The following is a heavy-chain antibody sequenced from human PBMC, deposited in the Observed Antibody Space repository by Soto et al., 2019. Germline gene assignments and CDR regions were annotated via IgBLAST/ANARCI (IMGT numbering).Heavy chain of an antibody. CDR2: ISGNGVNK. D-gene: IGHD1-1*01. V-gene: IGHV3-23*01. J-gene: IGHJ2*01. Sequence: PGGSLRLSCAASGFTVITYAMAWVRQAPGKGLEWVSTISGNGVNKYYAESVKGRLTISRDNSKNTLDLQMDNLRVEDMAVYYCARTSPPYNSRYFDLWGRGTLVTVSS. CDR3: ARTSPPYNSRYFDL. CDR1: GFTVITYA.